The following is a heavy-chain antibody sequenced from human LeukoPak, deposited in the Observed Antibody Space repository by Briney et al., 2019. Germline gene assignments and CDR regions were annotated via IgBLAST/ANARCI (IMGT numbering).Heavy chain of an antibody. J-gene: IGHJ4*02. V-gene: IGHV4-59*01. D-gene: IGHD3-3*01. CDR1: GGSISSYY. CDR2: IYYSGST. Sequence: PSETLSLTCTVSGGSISSYYWSWIRQPPGKGLEWIGYIYYSGSTNYNPSLKSRVTISVDTSKNQFSLKLRSVTAADTAVYYCARGNYDFWSGYWTTLFDYWGQGTLVTVSS. CDR3: ARGNYDFWSGYWTTLFDY.